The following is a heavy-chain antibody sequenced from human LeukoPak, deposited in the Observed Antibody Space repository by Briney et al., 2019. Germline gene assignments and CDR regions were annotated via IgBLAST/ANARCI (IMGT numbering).Heavy chain of an antibody. D-gene: IGHD2-21*02. J-gene: IGHJ3*02. CDR1: GFTFDDYA. CDR3: AKFDVTARAYDAFDI. CDR2: ISWNSGSI. V-gene: IGHV3-9*01. Sequence: GGSLRLSCAASGFTFDDYAMHWVRQAPGKGLEWVSGISWNSGSIGYADSVKGRFTISRDNAKNSLYLQMNSLRAEDAALYYCAKFDVTARAYDAFDIWGQGTMVTVSS.